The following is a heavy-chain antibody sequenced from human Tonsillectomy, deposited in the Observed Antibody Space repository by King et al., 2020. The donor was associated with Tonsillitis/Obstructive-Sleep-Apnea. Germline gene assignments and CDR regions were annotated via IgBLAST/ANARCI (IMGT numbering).Heavy chain of an antibody. CDR1: GGIFSSYV. Sequence: VQLVESGAEVKKPGSSVKVSCKASGGIFSSYVISWVRQAPGQGLEWMGGRIPIFGTANYAQKFQGRVTITADESTSTAYMELSCLRSEDTAVYYCARTSGGMCSSTSCYLNGFDIWGQGTMVTVSS. J-gene: IGHJ3*02. CDR3: ARTSGGMCSSTSCYLNGFDI. D-gene: IGHD2-2*01. CDR2: RIPIFGTA. V-gene: IGHV1-69*01.